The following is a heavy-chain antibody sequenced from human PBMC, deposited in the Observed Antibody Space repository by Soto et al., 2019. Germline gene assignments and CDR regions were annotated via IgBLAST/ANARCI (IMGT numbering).Heavy chain of an antibody. CDR3: ARGHDSSGYYYLSY. D-gene: IGHD3-22*01. CDR2: IIPIFGTA. Sequence: QMQLVQSGAEVKKPGSSVKVSCKASGGTFSSYAISWVRQAPGQGLEWMGGIIPIFGTANYAQKFQGRVTITADESTSTAYMELSSLRSEDTAVYYCARGHDSSGYYYLSYWGQGTLVTVSS. J-gene: IGHJ4*02. V-gene: IGHV1-69*01. CDR1: GGTFSSYA.